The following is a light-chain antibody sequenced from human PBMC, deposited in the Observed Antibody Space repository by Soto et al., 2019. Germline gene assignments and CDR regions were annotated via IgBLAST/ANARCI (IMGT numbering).Light chain of an antibody. J-gene: IGKJ1*01. CDR3: HQFYRYPWT. Sequence: DIQMTQSPSTLSASVGDRVTITCRASQSVDTCLAWYQQKPGKAPHLVIYKASSLDTGVPSRFSGSGSVTESTLTFSSMQPDDFANYYCHQFYRYPWTFGQVTKVEIK. CDR1: QSVDTC. CDR2: KAS. V-gene: IGKV1-5*03.